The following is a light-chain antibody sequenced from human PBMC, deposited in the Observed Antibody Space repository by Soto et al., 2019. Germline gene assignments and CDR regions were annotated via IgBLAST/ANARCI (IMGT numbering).Light chain of an antibody. V-gene: IGKV3-20*01. CDR2: GAS. CDR3: QHYGSSPGFT. CDR1: QSVSKNY. Sequence: PGERATLSCRASQSVSKNYLAWYQQKPGQAPRLLIYGASSRATGIPDRFSGSGSGTDFTLTITRLEAEDFAVYYCQHYGSSPGFTFGPGTKVDIK. J-gene: IGKJ3*01.